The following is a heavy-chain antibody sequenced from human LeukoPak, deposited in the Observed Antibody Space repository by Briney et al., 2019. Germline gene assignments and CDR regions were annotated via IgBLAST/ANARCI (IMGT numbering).Heavy chain of an antibody. CDR1: GYTFTSYA. CDR3: ARSSTVTTSLDY. CDR2: INAGNGNT. Sequence: GASVKVSCTASGYTFTSYAMHWVRQAPGQRLEWMGWINAGNGNTKYSQEFQGRVTITRDTSASTAYMELSSLRSEDMAVYYCARSSTVTTSLDYWGQGTLVTVSS. D-gene: IGHD4-17*01. J-gene: IGHJ4*02. V-gene: IGHV1-3*03.